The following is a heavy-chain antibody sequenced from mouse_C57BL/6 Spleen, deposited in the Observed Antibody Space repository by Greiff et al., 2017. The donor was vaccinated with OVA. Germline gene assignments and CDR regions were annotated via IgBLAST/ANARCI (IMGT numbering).Heavy chain of an antibody. CDR2: INPSTGGT. CDR1: GYSFTGYY. V-gene: IGHV1-42*01. CDR3: ARGEGYYAMDY. J-gene: IGHJ4*01. Sequence: EVQLQQSGPELVKPGASVKISCKASGYSFTGYYMNWVKQSPEKSLEWIGEINPSTGGTTYNQKFKAKATLTVDKSSSTAYMQLKSLTSEDSAVYYYARGEGYYAMDYWGQGTSVTVSS.